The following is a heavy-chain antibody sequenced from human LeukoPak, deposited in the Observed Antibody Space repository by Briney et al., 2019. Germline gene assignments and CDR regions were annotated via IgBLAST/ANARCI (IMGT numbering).Heavy chain of an antibody. CDR3: ARGPGPADDGGGYCFDY. Sequence: GASVKVSCKSSGYTFTSYCLDWVRQAPGQGLEWMGVINPSGGSTNSAQKFQGRFTMTRDTSTSTVYMELNSLRSEDTAVYYCARGPGPADDGGGYCFDYWGQGTLVTVSS. J-gene: IGHJ4*02. D-gene: IGHD3-22*01. CDR1: GYTFTSYC. V-gene: IGHV1-46*01. CDR2: INPSGGST.